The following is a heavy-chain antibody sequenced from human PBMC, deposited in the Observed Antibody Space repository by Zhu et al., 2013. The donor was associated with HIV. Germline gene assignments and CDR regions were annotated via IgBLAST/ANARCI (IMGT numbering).Heavy chain of an antibody. CDR1: GGSISSSNW. CDR2: IYHSGST. J-gene: IGHJ5*02. D-gene: IGHD3-10*01. V-gene: IGHV4-4*02. Sequence: QVQLQESGPGLVKPSGTLSLTCAVSGGSISSSNWWSWVRQPPGKGLEWIGEIYHSGSTNYNPSLKSRVTISVDKSKNQFSLKLSSVTAADTAVYYCARDRGRITMVRGVIGWFDPWGQGTLVTVSS. CDR3: ARDRGRITMVRGVIGWFDP.